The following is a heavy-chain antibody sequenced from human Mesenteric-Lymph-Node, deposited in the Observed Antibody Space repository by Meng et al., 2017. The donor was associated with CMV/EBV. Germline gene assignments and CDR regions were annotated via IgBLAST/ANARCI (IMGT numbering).Heavy chain of an antibody. J-gene: IGHJ4*02. V-gene: IGHV4-59*01. CDR2: IDYSGSA. CDR1: GGSISGYY. CDR3: ARHSGSWYFDS. D-gene: IGHD6-13*01. Sequence: SETLSLTCTVSGGSISGYYWSWIRQPPGKGMEWIGYIDYSGSANYNPSLKSRVTISVDTSKNQFPLKLRSVTAADTAVYSCARHSGSWYFDSWGQGTMVTVSS.